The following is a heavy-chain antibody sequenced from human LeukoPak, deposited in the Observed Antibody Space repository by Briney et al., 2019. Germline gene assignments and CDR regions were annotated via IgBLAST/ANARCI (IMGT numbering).Heavy chain of an antibody. D-gene: IGHD3/OR15-3a*01. CDR3: ARQTGPGLFILP. CDR2: IYYTGNT. Sequence: EALSLTCTVSGVSISSSYSYLGWIRQPPGMGLEWIGSIYYTGNTYYNASLKSQVSISIDTSKNQFSLKRTSVTAADTAVYYCARQTGPGLFILPGGQGTLVTVSS. V-gene: IGHV4-39*01. CDR1: GVSISSSYSY. J-gene: IGHJ4*02.